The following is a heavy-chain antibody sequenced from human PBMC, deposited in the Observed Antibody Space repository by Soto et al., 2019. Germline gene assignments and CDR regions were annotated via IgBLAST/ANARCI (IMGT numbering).Heavy chain of an antibody. CDR3: ARSPEYYDILTGYYPYFDY. Sequence: SETLSLTCTVSGGSISSYYWSWIRQPPGKGLEWIGYIYYSGSTNYNPSLKSRVTISVDTSKNQFSLKLSSVTAADTAVYYCARSPEYYDILTGYYPYFDYWGQGTLVTVSS. CDR2: IYYSGST. V-gene: IGHV4-59*08. J-gene: IGHJ4*02. CDR1: GGSISSYY. D-gene: IGHD3-9*01.